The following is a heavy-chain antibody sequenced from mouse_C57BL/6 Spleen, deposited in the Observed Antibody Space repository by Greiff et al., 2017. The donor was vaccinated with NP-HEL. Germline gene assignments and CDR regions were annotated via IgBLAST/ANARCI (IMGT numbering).Heavy chain of an antibody. CDR2: INPSTGGT. CDR1: GYSFTGYY. CDR3: ARLRGMDY. J-gene: IGHJ4*01. Sequence: EVKVVESGPELVKPGASVKISCKASGYSFTGYYMNWVKQSPEQSLEWIGEINPSTGGTTYNQKFKAKATLTVDKSSSTAYMQLKSLTSEDSAVYYCARLRGMDYWGQGTSVTVSS. V-gene: IGHV1-42*01.